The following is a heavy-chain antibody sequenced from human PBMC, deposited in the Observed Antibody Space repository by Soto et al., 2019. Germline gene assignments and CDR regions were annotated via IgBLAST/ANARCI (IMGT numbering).Heavy chain of an antibody. V-gene: IGHV4-4*07. CDR1: GGSISSYY. CDR3: ARAYYGSGSDPWFDP. J-gene: IGHJ5*02. Sequence: SATLSLTCTVSGGSISSYYWSWIRQPAGKGLEWIGRIYTSGSTNYNPSLKSRVTMSVDTSKNQFSLRLSSVTAADTAVYYCARAYYGSGSDPWFDPWGQGTLVTVS. CDR2: IYTSGST. D-gene: IGHD3-10*01.